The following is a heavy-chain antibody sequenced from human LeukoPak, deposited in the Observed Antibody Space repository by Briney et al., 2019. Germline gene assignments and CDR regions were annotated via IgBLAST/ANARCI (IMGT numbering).Heavy chain of an antibody. V-gene: IGHV4-59*01. Sequence: SETLSLTCTVSGGSISSYYWSWIRQPPGKGLEWIGYIYYSGSTNYNPSLKSRVTISVDTSKNQFSLKLSSVTAADTAVYYCARDVHYYGSGSYPNLDYYYYMDVWGKGTTVTISS. CDR1: GGSISSYY. CDR3: ARDVHYYGSGSYPNLDYYYYMDV. CDR2: IYYSGST. D-gene: IGHD3-10*01. J-gene: IGHJ6*03.